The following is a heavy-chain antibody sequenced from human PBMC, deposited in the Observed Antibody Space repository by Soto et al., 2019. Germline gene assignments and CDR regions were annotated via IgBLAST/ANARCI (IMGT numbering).Heavy chain of an antibody. CDR1: GYTFTSYG. Sequence: ASVKVSCKASGYTFTSYGISWVRQAPGQGLEWMGWISAYNGNTNYAQKLQGRVTMTTDTSTSTAYMELRSLRSDDTAVYYCAREVGYYDSSGYYVFDYWGQGTLVTVSP. CDR2: ISAYNGNT. D-gene: IGHD3-22*01. V-gene: IGHV1-18*04. J-gene: IGHJ4*02. CDR3: AREVGYYDSSGYYVFDY.